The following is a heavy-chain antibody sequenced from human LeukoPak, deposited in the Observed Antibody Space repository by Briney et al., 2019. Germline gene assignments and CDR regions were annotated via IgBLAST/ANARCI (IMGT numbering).Heavy chain of an antibody. V-gene: IGHV3-21*01. J-gene: IGHJ5*02. CDR2: ISSSSSYI. Sequence: PGGSLRLSCAASGFTFSSYSMNWVRQAPGKGLEWVSSISSSSSYIYYADSVKGRFTISRDNAKNSLYLQMNSLGAEDTAVYYCASSSTPYCSGGSCYRNWFDPWGQGTLVTVSS. CDR3: ASSSTPYCSGGSCYRNWFDP. D-gene: IGHD2-15*01. CDR1: GFTFSSYS.